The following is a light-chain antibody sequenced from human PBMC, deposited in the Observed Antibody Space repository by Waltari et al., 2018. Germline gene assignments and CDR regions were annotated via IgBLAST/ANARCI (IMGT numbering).Light chain of an antibody. CDR2: GAS. CDR1: ESVSSN. J-gene: IGKJ1*01. V-gene: IGKV3-15*01. Sequence: EIVMTQSPATLPVSPGERATLSCRARESVSSNLAWFQQKPGQAPRLLISGASTRATGIPARFSGSGSGTEFTLTISSLQSEDFAVYYCQQYNNWPRTFGQGTKVEIK. CDR3: QQYNNWPRT.